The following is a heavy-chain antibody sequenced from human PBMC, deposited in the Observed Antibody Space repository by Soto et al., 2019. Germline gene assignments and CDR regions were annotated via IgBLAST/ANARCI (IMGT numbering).Heavy chain of an antibody. Sequence: QVQLVESGGGVVQPGRSLRLSCAASGFTFSSYGMHWVRQAPGKGLEWVAVISYDGSNKYYADSVKGRFTISRDNSKNARCLQMNSVRAEVMDVCYCARYYYYWCGYCFGYWGQGTLVTVSS. CDR3: ARYYYYWCGYCFGY. D-gene: IGHD3-3*01. J-gene: IGHJ4*02. CDR1: GFTFSSYG. CDR2: ISYDGSNK. V-gene: IGHV3-30*03.